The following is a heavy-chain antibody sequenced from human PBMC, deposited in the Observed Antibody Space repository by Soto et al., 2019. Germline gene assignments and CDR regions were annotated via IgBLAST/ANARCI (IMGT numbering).Heavy chain of an antibody. Sequence: PSETLSLTCTVSDGSISSSSSYWVWIRQPPGKGLEWIGSINYSGSTYYNPSLKSRVTISVDTSKSQFSLKLSSVTAADTAVYYCARLDTVTTETFDYWGQGTQVTVSS. D-gene: IGHD4-4*01. CDR1: DGSISSSSSY. CDR2: INYSGST. J-gene: IGHJ4*02. V-gene: IGHV4-39*01. CDR3: ARLDTVTTETFDY.